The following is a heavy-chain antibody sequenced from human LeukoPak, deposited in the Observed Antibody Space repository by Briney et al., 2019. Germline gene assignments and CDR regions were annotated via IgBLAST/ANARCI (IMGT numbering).Heavy chain of an antibody. CDR3: ARLMRSRGSVFDV. CDR1: GLTFSDHY. V-gene: IGHV3-72*01. CDR2: IRDKANSDTT. D-gene: IGHD3-22*01. Sequence: WGTLTLSCAASGLTFSDHYMDWVRQAPGKGLEWVGRIRDKANSDTTEYAASVKGRFTISRDDSKNSLFLQIHSLKTEDTAVYYCARLMRSRGSVFDVWGQGTVVTVSS. J-gene: IGHJ3*01.